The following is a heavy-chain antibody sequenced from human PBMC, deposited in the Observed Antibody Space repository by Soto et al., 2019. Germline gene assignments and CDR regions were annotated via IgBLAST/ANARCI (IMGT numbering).Heavy chain of an antibody. J-gene: IGHJ6*02. D-gene: IGHD2-21*02. CDR1: GYTFTSYG. CDR3: ARVKGWRGDCYSWYYYYGMDV. V-gene: IGHV1-18*01. CDR2: ISAYNGNT. Sequence: ASVKVSCKASGYTFTSYGISWVRQAPGQGLEWMGWISAYNGNTNYVQKLQGRVTMTTDTSTSTAYMELRSLRSDDTAVYYCARVKGWRGDCYSWYYYYGMDVWGQGTTVTVSS.